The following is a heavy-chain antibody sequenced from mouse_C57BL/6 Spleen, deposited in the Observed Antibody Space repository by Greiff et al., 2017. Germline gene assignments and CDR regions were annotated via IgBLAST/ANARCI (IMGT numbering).Heavy chain of an antibody. CDR1: GYTFTSYW. J-gene: IGHJ4*01. CDR3: ARRKDAMDY. V-gene: IGHV1-69*01. CDR2: IYPYDSYT. Sequence: QVQLQQPGAELVMPGASVKLSCKASGYTFTSYWMHWVKQRPGEGLEWIGEIYPYDSYTNYNQKFKGKSTLTVAKASSTASMQLSSLTSEDSAVYCCARRKDAMDYWGPGTSVTVSS.